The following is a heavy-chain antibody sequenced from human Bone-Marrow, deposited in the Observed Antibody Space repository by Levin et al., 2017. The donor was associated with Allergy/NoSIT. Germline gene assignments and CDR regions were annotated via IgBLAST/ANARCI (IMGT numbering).Heavy chain of an antibody. D-gene: IGHD3-3*01. CDR2: IKEDGSEK. CDR3: VRTLMEWSSTKYYFDY. J-gene: IGHJ4*02. CDR1: GFTFSNYW. Sequence: PGGSLRLSCAASGFTFSNYWMSWVRQAPGKGLEWVANIKEDGSEKFYVDSVKGRFSISRDNGKKSLYLQMDSLRVEDTAVYYCVRTLMEWSSTKYYFDYWGQGTLVTVSS. V-gene: IGHV3-7*01.